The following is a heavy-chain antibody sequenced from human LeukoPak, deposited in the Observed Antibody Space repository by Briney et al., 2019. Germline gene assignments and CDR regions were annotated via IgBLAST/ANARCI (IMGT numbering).Heavy chain of an antibody. Sequence: SETLSLTCTVSGGSISSGGYYWSWIRQHPGKGLEWIGYIYYSGSTYYNPSLKSRVTISVDTSKNQFSLKLSSVTAADTAVYYCARSVSVVPAASLPYQIKVYYYSMDVWGQGTTVTVS. J-gene: IGHJ6*02. D-gene: IGHD2-2*01. CDR2: IYYSGST. CDR1: GGSISSGGYY. CDR3: ARSVSVVPAASLPYQIKVYYYSMDV. V-gene: IGHV4-31*03.